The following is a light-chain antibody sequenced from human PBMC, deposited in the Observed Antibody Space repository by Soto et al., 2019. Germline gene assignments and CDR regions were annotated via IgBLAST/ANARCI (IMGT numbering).Light chain of an antibody. CDR3: QQYDSLPLT. CDR2: DAS. CDR1: QDISNY. V-gene: IGKV1-33*01. J-gene: IGKJ4*01. Sequence: DIQMTQSPSSLSASVGVRVTITCQASQDISNYLNWYQQKPGKAPKLLIYDASNLETGVPSRFSGSGPGTDFTYTISSLQPEDIATYYCQQYDSLPLTFGGGTKVDIK.